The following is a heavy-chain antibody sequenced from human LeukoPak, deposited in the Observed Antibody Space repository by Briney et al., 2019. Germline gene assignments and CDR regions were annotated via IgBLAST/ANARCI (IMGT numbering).Heavy chain of an antibody. CDR3: ASLFTTLTRSLWGSFDS. CDR2: IYPGDSTT. D-gene: IGHD3-16*01. Sequence: GESLRISCEGSGYKFPSYWIGWVRQMPGKGLEWLGIIYPGDSTTRYSPFFQGQVTMSADKSTNTAYLQWSSLKASDTATYYCASLFTTLTRSLWGSFDSWGQGTLVTVSS. J-gene: IGHJ5*01. V-gene: IGHV5-51*01. CDR1: GYKFPSYW.